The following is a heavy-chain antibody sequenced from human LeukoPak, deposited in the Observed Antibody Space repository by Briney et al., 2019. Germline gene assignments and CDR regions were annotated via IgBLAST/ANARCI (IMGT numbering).Heavy chain of an antibody. J-gene: IGHJ3*02. V-gene: IGHV4-59*12. CDR1: GGSISSYY. Sequence: SETLSLTCTVSGGSISSYYWSWIRQPPGKGLEWIGYIYYSGSTNYNPSLKSRVTISVDTSKNQFSLKLSSVTAADTAVYYCARDHLMHYDILTGYYAVEEDAFDIWGQGTMVTVSS. CDR3: ARDHLMHYDILTGYYAVEEDAFDI. D-gene: IGHD3-9*01. CDR2: IYYSGST.